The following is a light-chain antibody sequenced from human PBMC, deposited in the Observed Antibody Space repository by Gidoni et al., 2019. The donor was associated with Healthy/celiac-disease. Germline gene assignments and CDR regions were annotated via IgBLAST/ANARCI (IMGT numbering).Light chain of an antibody. CDR1: SSHVGSYNL. V-gene: IGLV2-23*02. CDR2: EVS. Sequence: HSDLTQPASVSGSPGQSLTISCTGTSSHVGSYNLVSWYQQHPGKAPKLMIYEVSKRPSGVSNRFSGSKSSNTASLTISGLQAEDEADYYCCSYAGSSTVVFGGGTKLTVL. J-gene: IGLJ2*01. CDR3: CSYAGSSTVV.